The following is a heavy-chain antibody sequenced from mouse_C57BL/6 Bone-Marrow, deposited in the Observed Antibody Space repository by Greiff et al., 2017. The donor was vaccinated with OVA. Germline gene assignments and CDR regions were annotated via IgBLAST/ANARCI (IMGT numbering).Heavy chain of an antibody. V-gene: IGHV1-80*01. CDR1: GSAFSNYW. CDR3: ARGAY. Sequence: VEPGASVKISCKASGSAFSNYWMNWVKQRPGKGLEWIGQIYPGDGDINYNGKFKGKATLTADKSSSTAYMQFSSLTSEDSGVYFCARGAYWGQGTTLTVSS. J-gene: IGHJ2*01. CDR2: IYPGDGDI.